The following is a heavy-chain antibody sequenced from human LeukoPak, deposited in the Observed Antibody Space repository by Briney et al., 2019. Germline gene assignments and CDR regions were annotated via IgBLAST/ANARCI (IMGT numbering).Heavy chain of an antibody. D-gene: IGHD6-19*01. J-gene: IGHJ4*02. Sequence: PGGSLRLSCAASGFTFSSYSMNWVRQAPGKGLEWVSSISSSSSYIYYADSVKGRFTISRDNSKNSLYLQMNSLRAEDTALYYCAKDRNEDSSAWYPDYWGQGTLVTVSS. CDR2: ISSSSSYI. CDR3: AKDRNEDSSAWYPDY. CDR1: GFTFSSYS. V-gene: IGHV3-21*04.